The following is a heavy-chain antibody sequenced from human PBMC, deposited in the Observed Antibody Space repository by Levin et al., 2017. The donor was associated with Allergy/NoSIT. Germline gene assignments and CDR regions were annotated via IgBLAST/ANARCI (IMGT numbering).Heavy chain of an antibody. CDR1: GYTFTGYY. Sequence: GESLKISCKASGYTFTGYYMHWVRQAPGQGLEWMGWINPNSGGTNYAQKFQGRVTMTRDTSISTAYMELSRLRSDDTAVYYCAGSDGIIWFDPWGQGTLVTVSS. CDR3: AGSDGIIWFDP. J-gene: IGHJ5*02. D-gene: IGHD1-14*01. V-gene: IGHV1-2*02. CDR2: INPNSGGT.